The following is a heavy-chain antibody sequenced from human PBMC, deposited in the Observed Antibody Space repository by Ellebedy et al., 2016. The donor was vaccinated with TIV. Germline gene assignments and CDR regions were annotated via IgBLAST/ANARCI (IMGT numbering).Heavy chain of an antibody. CDR2: ISGSGTKI. D-gene: IGHD3-3*01. CDR3: TKRAGDFDFWSGYEGWYDP. V-gene: IGHV3-23*01. CDR1: GFSVINYG. J-gene: IGHJ5*02. Sequence: GESLKISCAVSGFSVINYGMSWVRQAPGKGLEWVSGISGSGTKIYYADSVKGRFTISSDKSENTVYLQMDSLRVEDTAIYYCTKRAGDFDFWSGYEGWYDPWGQGTLVTVSS.